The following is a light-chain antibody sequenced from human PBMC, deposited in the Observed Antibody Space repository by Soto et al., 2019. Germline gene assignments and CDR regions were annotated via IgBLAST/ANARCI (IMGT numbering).Light chain of an antibody. J-gene: IGKJ4*01. CDR1: QSIRSR. CDR2: EAS. V-gene: IGKV1-5*03. CDR3: QQCHSYSLT. Sequence: DIQMTQSPSTLSASVGDRVTITCRASQSIRSRLAWYQQKAGKAPKLLIYEASSLESGVPSRFSGRGSGTEFTLTITRLQPDDSATYYCQQCHSYSLTFGGGTKVDIK.